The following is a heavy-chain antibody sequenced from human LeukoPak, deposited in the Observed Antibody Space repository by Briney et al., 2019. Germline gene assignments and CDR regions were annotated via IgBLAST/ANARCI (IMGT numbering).Heavy chain of an antibody. V-gene: IGHV4-34*01. CDR3: ARGNWGLLDY. CDR2: INHSGST. CDR1: GGSFSGYY. Sequence: SETLSLTCAVYGGSFSGYYWSWIRQPPGKGLERIGEINHSGSTNYNPSLKSRVTISVDTSKNQFSLKLSSVTAADTAVYYCARGNWGLLDYWGQGTLVTVSS. J-gene: IGHJ4*02. D-gene: IGHD7-27*01.